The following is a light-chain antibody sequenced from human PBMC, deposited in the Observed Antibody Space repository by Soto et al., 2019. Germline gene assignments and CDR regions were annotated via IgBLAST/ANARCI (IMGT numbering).Light chain of an antibody. J-gene: IGKJ1*01. CDR1: QSVSID. CDR3: QQYNKWPQT. Sequence: EIVMTQSPATVPVSPGERVTLSCRASQSVSIDLAWYQQKPGQAPRILMYGASTRATDIPPSFTGSGAGTEFTLTISSLQSEDIAVYYCQQYNKWPQTFGQGTKVDIK. CDR2: GAS. V-gene: IGKV3-15*01.